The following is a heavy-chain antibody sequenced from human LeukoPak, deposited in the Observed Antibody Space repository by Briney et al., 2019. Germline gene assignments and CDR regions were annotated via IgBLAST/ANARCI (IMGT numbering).Heavy chain of an antibody. J-gene: IGHJ5*02. CDR3: ARHVEYGDPIGNWFHP. D-gene: IGHD4-17*01. Sequence: PSETLSLTCTVSGGSISSSCYYWVWNRPPPGKGLVGIGSIYYSGSTYHNPSLQSRVTISVDTSKNQSSLKLSSVTAADTAVYYCARHVEYGDPIGNWFHPGGQGTLDTVPS. V-gene: IGHV4-39*01. CDR1: GGSISSSCYY. CDR2: IYYSGST.